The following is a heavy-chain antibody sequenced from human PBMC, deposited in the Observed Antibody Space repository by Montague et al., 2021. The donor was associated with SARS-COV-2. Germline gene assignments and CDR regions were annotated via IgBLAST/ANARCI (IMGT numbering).Heavy chain of an antibody. CDR3: ARVEYYGFWSGQYDTRYYFYGMDV. V-gene: IGHV6-1*01. Sequence: CAISGDSVSRDSVAWDWIRQSPSRGLEWLGRTYYRSEWYMDYALSLNSRMTINPDTSKNEFSLHLNSVTPDDTAVYYCARVEYYGFWSGQYDTRYYFYGMDVWGQGTTVTVSS. J-gene: IGHJ6*02. D-gene: IGHD3-3*01. CDR2: TYYRSEWYM. CDR1: GDSVSRDSVA.